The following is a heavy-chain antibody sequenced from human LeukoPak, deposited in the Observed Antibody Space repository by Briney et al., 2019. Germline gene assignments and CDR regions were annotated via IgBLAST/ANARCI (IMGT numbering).Heavy chain of an antibody. V-gene: IGHV3-30*04. J-gene: IGHJ6*02. CDR3: ARDFNYYDSSGYYLYYYYYYGMDV. Sequence: GGSLRLSCAASGFTFSSYAMHWVRQAPGKGPEWVAVMSYDGSNKYYADSVKGRFTISRDNSKNTLYLQMNSLRAEDTAVYYCARDFNYYDSSGYYLYYYYYYGMDVWGQGTTVTVSS. CDR1: GFTFSSYA. D-gene: IGHD3-22*01. CDR2: MSYDGSNK.